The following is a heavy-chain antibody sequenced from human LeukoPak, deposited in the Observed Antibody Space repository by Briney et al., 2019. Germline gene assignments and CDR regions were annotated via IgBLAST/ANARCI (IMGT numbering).Heavy chain of an antibody. V-gene: IGHV3-23*01. CDR3: AKDLGRDGYEIFDY. J-gene: IGHJ4*02. D-gene: IGHD5-24*01. CDR2: ISNCGGST. CDR1: GFALSSYA. Sequence: GGSLRLSCAPSGFALSSYAMRCVRHAPGEGRECVSTISNCGGSTYYADSVKGRFTVSRDNSKNTVFLQMNSLRAEDTAVYYCAKDLGRDGYEIFDYWGQGTLVTVSS.